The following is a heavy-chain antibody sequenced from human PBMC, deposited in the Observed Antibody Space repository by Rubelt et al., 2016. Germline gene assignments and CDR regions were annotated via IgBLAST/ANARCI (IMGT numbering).Heavy chain of an antibody. CDR1: GFTFSRYW. J-gene: IGHJ2*01. Sequence: VETGGGVVQPGGSLRLSCAASGFTFSRYWMHWVRQAPGKGLVWVSRINIEGTSTSYADSVKGRFTISRDNAKNTLYLQMETVRADDTAVYYCTRSGPTFWYFDLWGRGTQVTVSS. CDR2: INIEGTST. V-gene: IGHV3-74*02. CDR3: TRSGPTFWYFDL.